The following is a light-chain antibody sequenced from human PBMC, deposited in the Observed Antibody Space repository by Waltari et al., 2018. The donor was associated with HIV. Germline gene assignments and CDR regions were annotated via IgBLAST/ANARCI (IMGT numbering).Light chain of an antibody. Sequence: DILLTPSPSSLHVTPGEPAYISCRSRQSLVHTNGYNYLDWYLQKPRQSPQLLIAVSSTQASGCPDRFSGSVSGTDFTLKISRVEAEDVGVYYCMQALQSPNTFGQGTKVEIK. J-gene: IGKJ2*01. CDR3: MQALQSPNT. CDR1: QSLVHTNGYNY. V-gene: IGKV2-28*01. CDR2: VSS.